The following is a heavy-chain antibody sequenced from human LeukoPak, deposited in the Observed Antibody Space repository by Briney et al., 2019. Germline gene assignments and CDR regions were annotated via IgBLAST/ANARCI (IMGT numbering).Heavy chain of an antibody. Sequence: ASVKVSCKASGYTFTSYGISWVRQAPGQGLEWMGWISAYNGNTNYAQKLQGRVTMTTDTSTSTAYMELRSLRSDDTAVYYCARGYYYGSGSYHATFDYWGQGTLVTVSS. V-gene: IGHV1-18*01. J-gene: IGHJ4*02. CDR3: ARGYYYGSGSYHATFDY. CDR1: GYTFTSYG. D-gene: IGHD3-10*01. CDR2: ISAYNGNT.